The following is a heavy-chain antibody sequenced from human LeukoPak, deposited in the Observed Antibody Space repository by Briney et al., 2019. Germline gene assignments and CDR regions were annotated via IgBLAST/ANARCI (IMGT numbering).Heavy chain of an antibody. CDR3: ARGLDS. J-gene: IGHJ1*01. D-gene: IGHD2-2*03. V-gene: IGHV1-8*01. Sequence: ASVKVSCKASGYTFTSYDINWVRQATSQGLEWMGWINYNSGDTGYAQRFQGKLTMTRNTCISTAYMERSSLRSEDTAVYYSARGLDSWGQGTLVTVSS. CDR1: GYTFTSYD. CDR2: INYNSGDT.